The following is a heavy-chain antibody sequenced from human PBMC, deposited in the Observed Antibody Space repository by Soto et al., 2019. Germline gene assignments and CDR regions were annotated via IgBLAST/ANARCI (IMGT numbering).Heavy chain of an antibody. CDR3: ARVASYDDDFWSGYYDAFDI. V-gene: IGHV3-21*01. J-gene: IGHJ3*02. D-gene: IGHD3-3*01. CDR1: GFTFSSYS. CDR2: ISSSSSYI. Sequence: GGSLRLSCAASGFTFSSYSMNWVRQAPGKGLEWVSSISSSSSYIYYADSVKGRFTISRDNAKNSLYLQMNSLRAEDTAVYYCARVASYDDDFWSGYYDAFDIWCQGTMVTVSS.